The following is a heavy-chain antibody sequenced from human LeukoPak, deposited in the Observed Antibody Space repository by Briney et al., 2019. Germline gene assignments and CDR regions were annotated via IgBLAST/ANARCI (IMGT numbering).Heavy chain of an antibody. CDR2: ISYDGSNK. CDR1: GFTLSSYG. V-gene: IGHV3-30*18. J-gene: IGHJ3*02. CDR3: AKPPVVTPGAFGI. Sequence: PGGSLRLSCAASGFTLSSYGMHWVRQAPGKGLEWVAVISYDGSNKYYADSVKGRFTISRDNSKNTLYLQMNSLRAEDTAVYYCAKPPVVTPGAFGIWGQGTMVTVSS. D-gene: IGHD4-23*01.